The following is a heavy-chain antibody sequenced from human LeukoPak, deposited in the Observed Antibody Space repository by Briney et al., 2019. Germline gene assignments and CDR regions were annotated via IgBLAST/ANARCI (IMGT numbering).Heavy chain of an antibody. J-gene: IGHJ4*02. CDR2: INGDGRDK. CDR3: ARGVDSAIDW. Sequence: GGSLRLSCAASGFTFNNYWMNWVRQTPGKGLEWVANINGDGRDKYYVGSVRGRFTISRDNADNALYLQMNSLRGDDTALYYCARGVDSAIDWWGQGTLVTVSS. D-gene: IGHD3-9*01. CDR1: GFTFNNYW. V-gene: IGHV3-7*01.